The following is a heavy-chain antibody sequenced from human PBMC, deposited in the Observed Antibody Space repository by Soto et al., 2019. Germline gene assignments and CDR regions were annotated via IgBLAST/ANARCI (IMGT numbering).Heavy chain of an antibody. D-gene: IGHD1-26*01. V-gene: IGHV1-24*01. J-gene: IGHJ4*02. CDR1: GYTLNEFS. Sequence: ASVKVSCKFSGYTLNEFSIHWVRQAPGKGLEWMGGFDPEDGETIYAQKFQGRVTMTEDTSTDTAYMELSSLRSEDTAVYYCTTDTSPLVGATPFEYWGQGTLVTVSS. CDR3: TTDTSPLVGATPFEY. CDR2: FDPEDGET.